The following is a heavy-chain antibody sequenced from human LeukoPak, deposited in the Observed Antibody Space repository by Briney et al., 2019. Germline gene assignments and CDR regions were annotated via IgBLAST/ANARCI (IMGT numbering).Heavy chain of an antibody. J-gene: IGHJ4*02. CDR1: GGSFSGYY. CDR3: ARDVTM. Sequence: SSETLSLTCAVHGGSFSGYYWSWIRQPPGKGLEWIGEINHSGSTNYNPSLKSRVTISVDTSKNQFSLKLSSVTAADTAVYYCARDVTMWGQGTLVTVSS. V-gene: IGHV4-34*01. D-gene: IGHD3-10*01. CDR2: INHSGST.